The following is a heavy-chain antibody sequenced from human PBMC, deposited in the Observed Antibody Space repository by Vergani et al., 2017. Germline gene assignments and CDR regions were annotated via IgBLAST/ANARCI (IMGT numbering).Heavy chain of an antibody. D-gene: IGHD3-3*01. CDR2: ISGSGGST. Sequence: EVQLLESGGGLVQPRGSLRLSCAASGFTFSSYAMSWVRQAPGKGLEWVSAISGSGGSTYYADSVKGRFTISRDNSKNTLYLQMNSLRAEDTAVYYCAKAPQVRFLEWLLVDYWGQGTLVTVSS. J-gene: IGHJ4*02. V-gene: IGHV3-23*01. CDR3: AKAPQVRFLEWLLVDY. CDR1: GFTFSSYA.